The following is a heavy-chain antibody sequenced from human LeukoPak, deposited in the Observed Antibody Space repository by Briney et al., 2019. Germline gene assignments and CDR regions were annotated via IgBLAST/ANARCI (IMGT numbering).Heavy chain of an antibody. Sequence: GGSLRLSCAASGFTFSSYAMSWVRQAPGKGLEWVSAISGSGGSTYYADSVKGRFTISRDNAKNTLYLQMNSLRAEDTAVYYCARGKHYYDSSGADYRGQGTLVTVSS. D-gene: IGHD3-22*01. V-gene: IGHV3-23*01. CDR2: ISGSGGST. J-gene: IGHJ4*02. CDR3: ARGKHYYDSSGADY. CDR1: GFTFSSYA.